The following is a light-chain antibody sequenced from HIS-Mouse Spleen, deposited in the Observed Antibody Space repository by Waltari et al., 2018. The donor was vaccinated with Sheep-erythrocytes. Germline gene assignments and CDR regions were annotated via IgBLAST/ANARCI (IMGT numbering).Light chain of an antibody. J-gene: IGLJ3*02. CDR3: GTWDSSLSAGRV. Sequence: QSVLTQPPSVSAAPGQKVTISCSGSSSNIGNNYVSWYQQLPGTAPKLLIYENNKLHSGIPDRFSGCKAGTSATLGSTGLQTGDEADYYCGTWDSSLSAGRVFGGGTKLTVL. CDR1: SSNIGNNY. V-gene: IGLV1-51*01. CDR2: ENN.